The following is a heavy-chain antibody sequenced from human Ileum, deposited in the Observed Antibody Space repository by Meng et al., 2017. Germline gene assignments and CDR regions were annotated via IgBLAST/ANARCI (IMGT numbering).Heavy chain of an antibody. J-gene: IGHJ6*02. V-gene: IGHV3-23*01. CDR3: AKSQGQYYYNYAMDV. Sequence: GGSLRLSCITSGFSFSNYAMNWVRQAPGRGLEWVAGISASGVHTFYADSVKGRFTISRDDSNDTVYVQINGLRAEDAALYYCAKSQGQYYYNYAMDVWGRGTTVTVSS. CDR1: GFSFSNYA. CDR2: ISASGVHT.